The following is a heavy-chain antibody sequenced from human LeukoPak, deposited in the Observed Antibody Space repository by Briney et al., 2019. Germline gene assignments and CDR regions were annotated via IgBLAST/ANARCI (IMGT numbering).Heavy chain of an antibody. J-gene: IGHJ4*02. CDR2: ISGSGGST. CDR1: GFTFSTYA. V-gene: IGHV3-23*01. CDR3: AKGDNSTWTVDY. D-gene: IGHD6-13*01. Sequence: PGGSLTLSCAASGFTFSTYAMSWVRQTPEKGLEWVSAISGSGGSTYYADSVKGRFTISKDNSKNTLYLQMNSLRAEDTAVYYCAKGDNSTWTVDYWGQGTLVTVSS.